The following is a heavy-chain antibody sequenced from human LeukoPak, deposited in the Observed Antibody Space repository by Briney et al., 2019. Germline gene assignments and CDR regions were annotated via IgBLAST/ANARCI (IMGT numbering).Heavy chain of an antibody. J-gene: IGHJ3*01. D-gene: IGHD2-21*02. V-gene: IGHV3-21*01. CDR2: TTTSGTYQ. Sequence: GGSLRLSCAASGFTFSSYSMNWVRQAPGKGLEWVASTTTSGTYQYYADSVKGRFTISRDNAKNSLYLQMNSLRAEDTAVYYCARASSSDRGDLWGQGTMVTVSS. CDR3: ARASSSDRGDL. CDR1: GFTFSSYS.